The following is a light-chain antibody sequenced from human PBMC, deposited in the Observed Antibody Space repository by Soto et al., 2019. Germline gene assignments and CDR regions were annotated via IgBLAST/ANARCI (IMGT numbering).Light chain of an antibody. CDR1: QIVSNKY. V-gene: IGKV3-20*01. CDR3: QQYGSSPPYT. CDR2: GSS. J-gene: IGKJ2*01. Sequence: EVVLTQSPGTLSLSPGERATLSCRASQIVSNKYLAWYQQKPGQAPRLLIFGSSDRATSIPDRFSGSGSGTDFTLTISRLEPEDFAVYYCQQYGSSPPYTFGQGTKLEIK.